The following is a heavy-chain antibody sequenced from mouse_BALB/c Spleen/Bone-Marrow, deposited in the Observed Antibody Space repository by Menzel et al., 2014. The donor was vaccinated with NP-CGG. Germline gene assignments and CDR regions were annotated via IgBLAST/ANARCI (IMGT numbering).Heavy chain of an antibody. CDR2: IYPGDGDT. V-gene: IGHV1-80*01. CDR3: ARRGPGFDY. Sequence: VMLVESGAELVRPGSSVKISCKASGYAFSSYWMNWVKQRPGQGLEWIGQIYPGDGDTNYKGKFKGKATLTADKSSSTAYMQLSSLTSEDSAVYFCARRGPGFDYWGQGTTLTASS. J-gene: IGHJ2*01. D-gene: IGHD3-3*01. CDR1: GYAFSSYW.